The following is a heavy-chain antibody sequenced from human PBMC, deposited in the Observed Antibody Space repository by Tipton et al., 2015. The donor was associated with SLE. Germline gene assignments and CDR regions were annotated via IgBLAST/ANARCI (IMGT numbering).Heavy chain of an antibody. CDR3: ARAPKGVLDV. CDR2: FNHSGST. J-gene: IGHJ6*04. CDR1: GGSFSGYY. Sequence: TLSLTCAVYGGSFSGYYWSWIRQPPGKGLEWIGKFNHSGSTNYNPSLKSRVTISVDTSKKQFSLKLRSVTAADTAVYYCARAPKGVLDVCGKGTAVTVSS. V-gene: IGHV4-34*01. D-gene: IGHD4/OR15-4a*01.